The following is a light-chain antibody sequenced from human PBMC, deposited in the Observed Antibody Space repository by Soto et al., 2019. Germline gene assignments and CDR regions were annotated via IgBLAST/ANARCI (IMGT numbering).Light chain of an antibody. CDR2: DVS. CDR1: SSDVGGYNY. J-gene: IGLJ1*01. CDR3: SSYTSSSTSRYD. V-gene: IGLV2-14*01. Sequence: QSALTQPASVSGSPGQSITISCTGTSSDVGGYNYVSWYQQHPGKAPKLMIYDVSNRPSGVSNRFSGSKSGNTASLTISGLHAEDEAADYCSSYTSSSTSRYDFGNGTKLTV.